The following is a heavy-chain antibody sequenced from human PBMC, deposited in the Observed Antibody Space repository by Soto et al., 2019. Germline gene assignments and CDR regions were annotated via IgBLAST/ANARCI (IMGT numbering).Heavy chain of an antibody. CDR1: GGSISSSSYY. D-gene: IGHD3-10*01. Sequence: QLQLQESGPGLVKPSETLSLTCTVSGGSISSSSYYWGWIRQPPGKGLEWIGSIYYSGSTYYNPSLKGGVTISVDTSKSQFSLKLSSVTAADTAVYYCARRATMVRGLWYGMDVWGQGTTVTVSS. V-gene: IGHV4-39*01. CDR2: IYYSGST. J-gene: IGHJ6*02. CDR3: ARRATMVRGLWYGMDV.